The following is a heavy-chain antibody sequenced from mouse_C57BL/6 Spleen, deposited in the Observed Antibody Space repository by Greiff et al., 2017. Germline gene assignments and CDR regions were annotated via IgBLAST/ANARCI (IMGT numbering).Heavy chain of an antibody. V-gene: IGHV1-69*01. D-gene: IGHD3-2*02. CDR1: GYTFTSYW. CDR2: IDPSDSYT. J-gene: IGHJ4*01. Sequence: VQLQQPGAELVMPGASVKLSCKASGYTFTSYWMHWVKQRPGQGLEWIGEIDPSDSYTNYNQKFKGKSTLTVDKSSSTAYMQLSSLTSEDSAVYYCARRLLPYAMDYWGQVTSVTVSS. CDR3: ARRLLPYAMDY.